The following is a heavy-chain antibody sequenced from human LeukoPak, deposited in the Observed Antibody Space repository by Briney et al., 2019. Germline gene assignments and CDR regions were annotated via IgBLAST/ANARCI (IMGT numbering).Heavy chain of an antibody. V-gene: IGHV3-13*01. Sequence: GGSLRLSCAASGFTFTTYDMHWVRQATGKGLEWVSAIGTTGDTYYPGSVKGRFTISRENAKNSLYLQMNSLRAEDTAVYYCARDYYDSSGYAWSIFDYWGQGTLVTVSS. CDR1: GFTFTTYD. CDR2: IGTTGDT. D-gene: IGHD3-22*01. J-gene: IGHJ4*02. CDR3: ARDYYDSSGYAWSIFDY.